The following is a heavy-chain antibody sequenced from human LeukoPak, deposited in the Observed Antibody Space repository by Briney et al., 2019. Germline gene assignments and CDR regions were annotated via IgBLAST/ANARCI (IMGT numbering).Heavy chain of an antibody. V-gene: IGHV3-49*03. CDR3: AKPATSILIYFDS. D-gene: IGHD2-2*01. CDR1: GFTFADYH. CDR2: IRSKTYGGTT. J-gene: IGHJ4*02. Sequence: GGSLRLSCTASGFTFADYHMSWFRQAPGKGLEWVGFIRSKTYGGTTEYAASVKGRFTISRDDSKRIAYLQMNSLETEDTAVYYCAKPATSILIYFDSWGQGILVTVSS.